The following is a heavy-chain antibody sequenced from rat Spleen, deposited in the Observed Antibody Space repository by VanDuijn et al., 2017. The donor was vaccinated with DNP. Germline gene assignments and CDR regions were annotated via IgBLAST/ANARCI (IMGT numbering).Heavy chain of an antibody. CDR1: GFSLTSYH. CDR3: ARDLRRVDY. D-gene: IGHD1-11*01. Sequence: QVQLKESGPGLVQPSQTLSLTCTVSGFSLTSYHMHWVRLPPGKGLEWVGVMWSEGDTSYNSALKSRLSISRDTSKSQVFLKMSSLQTEDTATYFCARDLRRVDYWGQGVMVTVSS. CDR2: MWSEGDT. V-gene: IGHV2-32*01. J-gene: IGHJ2*01.